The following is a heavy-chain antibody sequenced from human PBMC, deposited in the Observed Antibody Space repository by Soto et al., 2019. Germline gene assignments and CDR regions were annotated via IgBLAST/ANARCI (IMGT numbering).Heavy chain of an antibody. V-gene: IGHV5-51*01. J-gene: IGHJ3*02. CDR2: IYPRDSQI. CDR1: GYTFPTYW. CDR3: ASPYFSTFGAFDI. Sequence: PGESLKISCKGSGYTFPTYWIGWVRQMPGKGLEWMGIIYPRDSQIRYSPSFQGQVTISADKSINTAYLQWSSLKASDTAMYYCASPYFSTFGAFDIWGRGTMVTVSS. D-gene: IGHD3-10*01.